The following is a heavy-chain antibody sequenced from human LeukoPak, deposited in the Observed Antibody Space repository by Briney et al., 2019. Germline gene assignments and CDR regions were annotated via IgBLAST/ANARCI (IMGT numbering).Heavy chain of an antibody. CDR1: GYTLTELS. D-gene: IGHD3-3*01. V-gene: IGHV1-24*01. CDR3: ATLPGFWSGYPKGYYMDV. J-gene: IGHJ6*03. Sequence: AASVKVSCKVSGYTLTELSMHWVRQAPGKGLEWMGGFDPEDGETIYAQKFQGRVTMTEDTSTDTAYMELSSLRSEDTAVYYCATLPGFWSGYPKGYYMDVWGKGTTVTVSS. CDR2: FDPEDGET.